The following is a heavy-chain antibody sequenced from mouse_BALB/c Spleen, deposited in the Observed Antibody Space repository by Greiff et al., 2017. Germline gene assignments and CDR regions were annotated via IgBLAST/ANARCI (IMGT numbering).Heavy chain of an antibody. D-gene: IGHD1-2*01. Sequence: EVQLVESGPSLVKPSQTLSLTCSVTGDSITSGYWNWIRKFPGNKLEYMGYISYSGSTYYNPSLKSRISITRDTSKNQYYLQLNSVTTEDTATYYCARFHYYGSYYFDYWGQGTTLTVSS. CDR3: ARFHYYGSYYFDY. CDR2: ISYSGST. V-gene: IGHV3-8*02. J-gene: IGHJ2*01. CDR1: GDSITSGY.